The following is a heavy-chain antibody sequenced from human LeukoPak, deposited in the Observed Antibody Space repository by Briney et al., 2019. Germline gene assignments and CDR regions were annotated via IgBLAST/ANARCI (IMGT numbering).Heavy chain of an antibody. Sequence: GGSLRLSCAASGFSFSSYSMNWVRQAPGKGLKWVSAISGSGGSTYYADSVKGRFTISRDNSKNTLYLQMNSLRAEDTAVYYCAKAPAGIVGATTFFYWGQGTLVTVSS. CDR3: AKAPAGIVGATTFFY. V-gene: IGHV3-23*01. CDR1: GFSFSSYS. D-gene: IGHD1-26*01. CDR2: ISGSGGST. J-gene: IGHJ4*02.